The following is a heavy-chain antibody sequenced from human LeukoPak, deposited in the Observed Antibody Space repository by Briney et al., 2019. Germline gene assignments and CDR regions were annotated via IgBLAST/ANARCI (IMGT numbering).Heavy chain of an antibody. CDR1: GGSISSYY. D-gene: IGHD6-13*01. V-gene: IGHV4-34*01. CDR2: INHSGST. J-gene: IGHJ4*02. Sequence: SETLSLTCTVSGGSISSYYWSWIRQPPGKGLEWIGEINHSGSTNYNPSLKSRVTISVDTSKNQFSLKLSSVTAADTAVYYCARLRYSSRYVGKYYFDYWGQGTLVTVSS. CDR3: ARLRYSSRYVGKYYFDY.